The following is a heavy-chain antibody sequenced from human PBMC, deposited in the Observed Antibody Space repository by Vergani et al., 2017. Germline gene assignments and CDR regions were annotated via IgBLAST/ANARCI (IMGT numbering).Heavy chain of an antibody. CDR1: GFTFSSYS. V-gene: IGHV3-48*01. CDR3: AKAGESGSYLDAFDI. J-gene: IGHJ3*02. Sequence: EVQLVESGGGLVQPGGSLRLSCAASGFTFSSYSMNWVRQAPGKGLEWVSYISSSSSTIYYADSVKGRFTISRDNAKNSLFLQMNSLRAEDTAVYYCAKAGESGSYLDAFDIWGQGTMVTVSS. D-gene: IGHD1-26*01. CDR2: ISSSSSTI.